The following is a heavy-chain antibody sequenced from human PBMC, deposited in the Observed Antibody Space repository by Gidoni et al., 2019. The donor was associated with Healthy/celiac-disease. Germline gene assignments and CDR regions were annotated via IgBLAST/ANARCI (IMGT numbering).Heavy chain of an antibody. V-gene: IGHV3-64D*06. D-gene: IGHD6-13*01. CDR2: ISSNGGST. J-gene: IGHJ5*02. CDR1: GFPFSSYA. Sequence: EVQLVESGGGLVQPGGSLRLSCSASGFPFSSYAMHWVRQAPGKGLEYVSAISSNGGSTYYADSVKGRFTISRDNSKNTLYLQMSSLRVEDTAVYYCVKDNSSSWYGGPWFDPWGQGTLVTVSS. CDR3: VKDNSSSWYGGPWFDP.